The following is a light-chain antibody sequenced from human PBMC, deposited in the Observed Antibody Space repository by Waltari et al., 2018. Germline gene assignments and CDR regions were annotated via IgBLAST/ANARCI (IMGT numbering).Light chain of an antibody. CDR2: DTT. CDR1: TGPVNSGHY. J-gene: IGLJ3*02. CDR3: FVSYDGAEGV. V-gene: IGLV7-46*01. Sequence: QAVVPPEPSLTVSPGGTVTLTSGSRTGPVNSGHYPYWFQQKPGPAPRTLISDTTNKNSWTPARFSGSLLGGKAALTLSGAQPEDEADYYCFVSYDGAEGVFGGGTKLTVL.